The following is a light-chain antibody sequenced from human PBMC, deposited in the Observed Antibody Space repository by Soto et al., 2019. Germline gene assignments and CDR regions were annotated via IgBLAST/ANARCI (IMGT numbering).Light chain of an antibody. Sequence: EVVMTQSAATLPVSPGGRVTVSCRASQSVGNNLAWYQQRPGQPPRLLIYGASTRDTGVPTRFSGSGSGTEFTRTITSLQSELFTRYYGQQDTNWAFGRFAQGTKVDIK. CDR3: QQDTNWAFGR. J-gene: IGKJ1*01. CDR1: QSVGNN. CDR2: GAS. V-gene: IGKV3D-15*01.